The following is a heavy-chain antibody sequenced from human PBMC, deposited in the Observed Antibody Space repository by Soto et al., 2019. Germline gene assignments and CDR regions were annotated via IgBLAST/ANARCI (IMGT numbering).Heavy chain of an antibody. Sequence: EVQLLESGGGLVQPGGSLRLSCAASGFTFSNYAVTWVRQAPGKGLEWVSTISGSGGSTHYADSVKGRFTISRDNSKNTLSLPMNSLRAEDTAVYYSAKDQGSSWYEIDYWGQGTLVTVSS. CDR1: GFTFSNYA. V-gene: IGHV3-23*01. J-gene: IGHJ4*02. CDR3: AKDQGSSWYEIDY. CDR2: ISGSGGST. D-gene: IGHD6-13*01.